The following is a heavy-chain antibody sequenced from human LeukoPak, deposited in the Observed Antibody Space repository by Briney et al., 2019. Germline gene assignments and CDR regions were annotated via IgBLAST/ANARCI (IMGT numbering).Heavy chain of an antibody. Sequence: SETLSLTCAVYGVSFSGYYWSWIRQPPGKGLEWIGEINHSGSTNYNPSLKSRVTISVDTSKTQFSLKLSSVTAGDTAVYYCARALKISMVRGLLFDYWGQGTLVTVSS. V-gene: IGHV4-34*01. CDR2: INHSGST. J-gene: IGHJ4*02. CDR3: ARALKISMVRGLLFDY. D-gene: IGHD3-10*01. CDR1: GVSFSGYY.